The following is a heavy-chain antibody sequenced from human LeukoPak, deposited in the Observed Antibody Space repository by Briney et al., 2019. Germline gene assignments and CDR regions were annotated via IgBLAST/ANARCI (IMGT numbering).Heavy chain of an antibody. J-gene: IGHJ3*02. CDR3: VKTMVTFGGLIRTDAFDI. CDR1: GFTFSGYA. V-gene: IGHV3-64D*08. D-gene: IGHD3-16*01. Sequence: GGSLRLSWSASGFTFSGYAMHWVRQAPGKGREYVSGINHSGGKTQYADSVTGRLTIPRDNSKNILYLHMSSLKTDDTAVYYCVKTMVTFGGLIRTDAFDIWGQGTMVIVSS. CDR2: INHSGGKT.